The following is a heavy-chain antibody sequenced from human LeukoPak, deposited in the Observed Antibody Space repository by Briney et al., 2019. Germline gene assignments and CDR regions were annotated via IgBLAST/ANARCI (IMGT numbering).Heavy chain of an antibody. D-gene: IGHD6-19*01. CDR2: ISYDGSNK. V-gene: IGHV3-30*18. Sequence: PGRSLRLSCAASGFTFSSYGMHWVRQAPGKGLEWVAVISYDGSNKYYADSVKGRFTISRDNSKNTLYLQMNSLRAEDTAVYYCAKDLSVAVAGLGLDYWGQGTLVTVSS. J-gene: IGHJ4*02. CDR1: GFTFSSYG. CDR3: AKDLSVAVAGLGLDY.